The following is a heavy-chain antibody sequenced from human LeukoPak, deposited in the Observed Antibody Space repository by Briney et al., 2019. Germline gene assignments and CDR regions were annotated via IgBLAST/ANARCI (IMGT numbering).Heavy chain of an antibody. CDR3: ARYSSSSESGWFDP. D-gene: IGHD6-6*01. V-gene: IGHV4-31*03. CDR2: IYYSGSA. CDR1: GGSISSDGYY. J-gene: IGHJ5*02. Sequence: SETLSLTCTVSGGSISSDGYYWSWIRQHPGKGLEWIGYIYYSGSAHHNPSLQSRITISVDTSKNQFSLNLSSVTAADTAVYYCARYSSSSESGWFDPWGQGTLVTVSS.